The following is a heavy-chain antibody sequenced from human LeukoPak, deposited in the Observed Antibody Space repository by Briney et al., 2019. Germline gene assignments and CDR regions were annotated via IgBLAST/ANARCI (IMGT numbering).Heavy chain of an antibody. CDR3: ARDGDRNYGVDY. CDR2: IYHSGSN. J-gene: IGHJ4*02. Sequence: TACQTLSLTCTVSGGSISCGGYYWSWIRQPPGKGREWIGYIYHSGSNYYNPSLKSRVTISVDRSKNQFSLKLSYVTAADTAVYYCARDGDRNYGVDYWGQGTLVTVSS. CDR1: GGSISCGGYY. D-gene: IGHD4-11*01. V-gene: IGHV4-30-2*01.